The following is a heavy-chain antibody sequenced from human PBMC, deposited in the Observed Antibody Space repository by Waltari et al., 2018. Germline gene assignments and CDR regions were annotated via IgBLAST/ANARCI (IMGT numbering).Heavy chain of an antibody. CDR2: VNPNMGDT. CDR1: GYTFTGYY. D-gene: IGHD2-15*01. V-gene: IGHV1-2*02. CDR3: ARELLVVTSPYYGLDV. Sequence: QVHLMQSGAEVKKPGASVKVSCKTSGYTFTGYYMHWVRQAPGQGLEWRGWVNPNMGDTNYARKFQGRVTMTRDTSISTAYMELSRLRADDAAVYFCARELLVVTSPYYGLDVWGQGTTVTVSS. J-gene: IGHJ6*02.